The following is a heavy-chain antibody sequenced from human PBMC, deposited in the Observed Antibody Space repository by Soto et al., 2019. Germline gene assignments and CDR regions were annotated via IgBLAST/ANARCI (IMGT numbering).Heavy chain of an antibody. V-gene: IGHV3-30-3*01. CDR2: ISYDGSNK. CDR3: AKGNYYFDY. Sequence: QVQLVESGGGVVQPGRSLRLSCAASGFSFSSYAMHWVRQAPGKGLEWVAVISYDGSNKYYADSVKGRFTISRDNSKNTLDLQMNSLRAQDTAVYYCAKGNYYFDYWGQGTLVTVSS. J-gene: IGHJ4*02. CDR1: GFSFSSYA.